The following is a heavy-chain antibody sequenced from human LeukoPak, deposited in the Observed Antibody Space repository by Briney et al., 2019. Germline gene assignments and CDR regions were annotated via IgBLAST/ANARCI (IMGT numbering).Heavy chain of an antibody. CDR3: AKDVVVVPATQDRNWFDP. V-gene: IGHV3-30*02. D-gene: IGHD2-15*01. CDR2: IRYDGSNK. Sequence: PGGSLRLSCAASGFTFSSYGMHWVRQAPGEGLEWVAFIRYDGSNKYYADSVKGRFTISRDNSKNTLYLQMNSLRAEDTAVYYCAKDVVVVPATQDRNWFDPWGQGTLVTVSS. CDR1: GFTFSSYG. J-gene: IGHJ5*02.